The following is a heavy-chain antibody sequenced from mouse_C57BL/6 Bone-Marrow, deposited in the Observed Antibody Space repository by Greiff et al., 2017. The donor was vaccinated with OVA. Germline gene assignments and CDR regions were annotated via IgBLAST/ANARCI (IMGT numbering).Heavy chain of an antibody. Sequence: VQLQQSGAELVKPGASVKLSCTASGFNITDYYMHWVKQRTEQGLEWIGRIDPEDGGTKYAPKFQGKATMTADTSSNTAYLQLSSLTSEDTAFYCCGRLNAKGYWGQGTSVTVSS. CDR1: GFNITDYY. CDR2: IDPEDGGT. V-gene: IGHV14-2*01. J-gene: IGHJ4*01. CDR3: GRLNAKGY.